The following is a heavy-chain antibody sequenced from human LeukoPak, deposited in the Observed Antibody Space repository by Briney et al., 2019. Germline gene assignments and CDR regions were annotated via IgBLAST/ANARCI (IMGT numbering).Heavy chain of an antibody. V-gene: IGHV4-59*08. CDR1: GGSIRSYY. Sequence: SETLSLTCTVFGGSIRSYYWSWIRQPPGKGLEWIGYIYYSASTNYKPSLTSRDTISVDTSKNRFSLKLSSVTAADTAVYYYARVTSSVVVVSATAKQYYYYYMDVWGKGTTVTIS. D-gene: IGHD2-15*01. CDR3: ARVTSSVVVVSATAKQYYYYYMDV. CDR2: IYYSAST. J-gene: IGHJ6*03.